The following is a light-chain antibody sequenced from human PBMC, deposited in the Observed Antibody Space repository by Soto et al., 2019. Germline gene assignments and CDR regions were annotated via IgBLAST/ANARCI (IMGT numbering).Light chain of an antibody. J-gene: IGLJ2*01. CDR1: SSDVGGYND. CDR3: CSYAGSYSYVV. V-gene: IGLV2-11*01. Sequence: QSALTQPRSVSGSPGQSVTISCTGTSSDVGGYNDVSWYQQHPGKAPKLMIYDVSTRPSGVPDRFSGSKSGNTASLSISGLQAEDEADYFCCSYAGSYSYVVFGGGTKLTVL. CDR2: DVS.